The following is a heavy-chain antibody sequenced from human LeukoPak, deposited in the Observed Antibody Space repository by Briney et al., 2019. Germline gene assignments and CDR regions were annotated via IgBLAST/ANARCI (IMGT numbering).Heavy chain of an antibody. V-gene: IGHV3-15*01. CDR2: SISRSGGVTT. Sequence: GGSLRLSCAASGVTFRNAWMTWVRQAPGRGLEWVGRSISRSGGVTTEYAAPVKGRFTISRDDSRNTVYLQMNSLKIEDTAVYYCLAYYNGRGDYWGQGTLVTVSS. CDR3: LAYYNGRGDY. J-gene: IGHJ4*02. CDR1: GVTFRNAW. D-gene: IGHD3-10*01.